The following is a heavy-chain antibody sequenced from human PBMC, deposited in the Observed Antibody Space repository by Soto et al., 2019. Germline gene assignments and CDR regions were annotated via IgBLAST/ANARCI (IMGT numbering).Heavy chain of an antibody. V-gene: IGHV3-23*01. D-gene: IGHD2-2*01. Sequence: EVQLLESGGGLVQPGGSLRLSCAASGFTFSSYAMSWVRQAPGKGLEWVSAISGSGGSTYYADSVKGRFTISRDNSKNTLYLQMNSLRAEDTAVYYCAKVHCSCTSCFWPGDYGMDVWGQGTTVTVSS. CDR3: AKVHCSCTSCFWPGDYGMDV. CDR1: GFTFSSYA. CDR2: ISGSGGST. J-gene: IGHJ6*02.